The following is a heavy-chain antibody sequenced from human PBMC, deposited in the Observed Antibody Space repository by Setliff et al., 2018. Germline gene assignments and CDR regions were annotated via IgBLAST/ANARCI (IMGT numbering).Heavy chain of an antibody. V-gene: IGHV4-38-2*01. Sequence: SETLSLTCDVSGASISSGHYWGWIRQPPGKGLEWIATIYQKGRTYFNPSLQSRVTMSLDRSKNQFSLRLTSVTASDTAVYYCASPRRDDLDSPFDPFDIWGHGTRVTVSS. J-gene: IGHJ3*02. CDR2: IYQKGRT. CDR1: GASISSGHY. D-gene: IGHD3-3*01. CDR3: ASPRRDDLDSPFDPFDI.